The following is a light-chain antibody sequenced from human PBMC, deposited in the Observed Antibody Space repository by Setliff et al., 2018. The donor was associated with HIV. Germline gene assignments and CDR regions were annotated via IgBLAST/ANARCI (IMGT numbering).Light chain of an antibody. CDR3: SSYTSSITYV. Sequence: QSALTQPASVSGSPGQSITIYCSGTSSDVGGYNYVSWHQQHPGKAPKLMIYGVSERPSGVSNRFSGSKSGYTASLTISGLQAEDEADYYCSSYTSSITYVFGTGTKVTVL. CDR2: GVS. J-gene: IGLJ1*01. V-gene: IGLV2-14*03. CDR1: SSDVGGYNY.